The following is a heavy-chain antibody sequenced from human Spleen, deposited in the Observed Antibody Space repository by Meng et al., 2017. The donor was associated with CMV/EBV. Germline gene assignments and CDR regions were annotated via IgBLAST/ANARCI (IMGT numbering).Heavy chain of an antibody. CDR3: ARDYPQREMFGVVIHYAMDV. CDR1: GYTFTGYY. Sequence: ASVKVSCKASGYTFTGYYMHWVRQAPGQGLEWMGWINPNSGGTNYAQKFQGRVTMTRNTSISTAYMELSRLRSADTAVYYCARDYPQREMFGVVIHYAMDVWGQGTTVTVSS. J-gene: IGHJ6*02. D-gene: IGHD3-3*01. CDR2: INPNSGGT. V-gene: IGHV1-2*02.